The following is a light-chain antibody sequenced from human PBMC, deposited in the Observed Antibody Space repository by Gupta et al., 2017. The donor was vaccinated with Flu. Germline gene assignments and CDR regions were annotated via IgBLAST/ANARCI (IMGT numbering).Light chain of an antibody. Sequence: IQIPQSPSSLLAAVGDRVTINCQASQDISNYLNWYQQKPGKAPKLLIYDASNLETGVPSRFSGSGSGTDFTFTISSLQPEDIATYYCQQYDNLPLTFGGGTKVEIK. CDR1: QDISNY. CDR3: QQYDNLPLT. V-gene: IGKV1-33*01. CDR2: DAS. J-gene: IGKJ4*01.